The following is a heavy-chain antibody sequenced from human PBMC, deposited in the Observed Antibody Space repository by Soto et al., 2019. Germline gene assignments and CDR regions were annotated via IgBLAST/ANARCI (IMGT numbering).Heavy chain of an antibody. CDR2: ISGSGGST. V-gene: IGHV3-23*01. CDR3: PKVYCSSTSCYIYPTLSYFDD. CDR1: GFTFSSYA. J-gene: IGHJ4*02. Sequence: PGVSLTLSCAASGFTFSSYAMSWVRQAPGKGLEWVSAISGSGGSTYYADSVKGRFTISRDNSKNTLYLQMNSLRAEDTAVYYCPKVYCSSTSCYIYPTLSYFDDWGQGTLVTVAS. D-gene: IGHD2-2*02.